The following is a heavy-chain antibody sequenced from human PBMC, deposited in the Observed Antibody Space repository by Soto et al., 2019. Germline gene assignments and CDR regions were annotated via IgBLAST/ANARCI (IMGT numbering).Heavy chain of an antibody. D-gene: IGHD1-20*01. Sequence: ASVKVSCKASGYTFTSYGISWVRQAPGQGLEWMGWISAYNGNTNYAQKLQGRVTMTTDTSTSTAYMELRSLRSDDTAVYYCARDLGITGTKRPFTWFDPWGQGTLVTVSS. J-gene: IGHJ5*02. CDR3: ARDLGITGTKRPFTWFDP. CDR2: ISAYNGNT. CDR1: GYTFTSYG. V-gene: IGHV1-18*01.